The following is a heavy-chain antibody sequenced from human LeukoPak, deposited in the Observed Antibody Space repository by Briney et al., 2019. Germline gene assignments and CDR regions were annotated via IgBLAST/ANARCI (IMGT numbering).Heavy chain of an antibody. J-gene: IGHJ5*02. V-gene: IGHV1-3*01. Sequence: ASVNVSCKASGYTFTTYPLHWVRQAPGQRLEWMGWINAGNGNTKYSQNFQGRVTITRDTSASTAYMELSSLTSEDTAVYYCARDVGYGDPWGQGTLVTVSS. D-gene: IGHD4-17*01. CDR2: INAGNGNT. CDR3: ARDVGYGDP. CDR1: GYTFTTYP.